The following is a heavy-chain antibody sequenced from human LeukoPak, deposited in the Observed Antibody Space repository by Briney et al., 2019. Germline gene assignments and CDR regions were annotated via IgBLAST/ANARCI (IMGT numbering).Heavy chain of an antibody. Sequence: SETLSLTCAVYGGSFSGYYWSWIRQPPGKGLECIGYIYYTGSTNYYPSLESRVTISIDTSKKQFSLKLTSVTAADTAVYYCARVWDREVKYFDYWGQGTLVTVSS. CDR3: ARVWDREVKYFDY. V-gene: IGHV4-59*01. CDR1: GGSFSGYY. J-gene: IGHJ4*02. D-gene: IGHD1-26*01. CDR2: IYYTGST.